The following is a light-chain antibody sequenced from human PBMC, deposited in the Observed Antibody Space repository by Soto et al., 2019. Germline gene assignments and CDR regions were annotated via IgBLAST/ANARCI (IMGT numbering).Light chain of an antibody. Sequence: EIVLTQSPATLSLSPGERATLSCGASRSVSSYLAWYQQKPGQAPRLLIYDASYRVTGIPARFSGSGSGTDFTLTISTPGPEEFAVYYCQHLSDGAPRLTFAGETKVEIK. CDR3: QHLSDGAPRLT. J-gene: IGKJ4*01. V-gene: IGKV3-11*01. CDR2: DAS. CDR1: RSVSSY.